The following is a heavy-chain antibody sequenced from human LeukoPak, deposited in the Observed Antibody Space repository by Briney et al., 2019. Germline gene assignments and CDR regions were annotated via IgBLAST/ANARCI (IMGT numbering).Heavy chain of an antibody. V-gene: IGHV3-33*01. Sequence: GRSLRLSCAASRFTFENYGMHWVRQAPGKGLEWVAVIWFDGSNEYYADFVKGRFTVSRDNSKNTLYLQMNSLRAEDTAVYYCARLAGQDSYNLGILDYWGQGTLVTVSS. CDR2: IWFDGSNE. CDR1: RFTFENYG. CDR3: ARLAGQDSYNLGILDY. J-gene: IGHJ4*02. D-gene: IGHD5-24*01.